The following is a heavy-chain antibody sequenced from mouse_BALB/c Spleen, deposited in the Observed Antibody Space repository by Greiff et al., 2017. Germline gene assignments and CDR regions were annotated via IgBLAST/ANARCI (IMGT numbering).Heavy chain of an antibody. D-gene: IGHD2-2*01. J-gene: IGHJ4*01. Sequence: EVKLQESGPGLVKPSQSLSLTCSVTGYSITSGYYWNWIRQFPGNKLEWMGYISYDGSNNYNPSLKNRISITRDTSKNQFFLKLNSVTTEDTATYYCARGYDEGDYYAMDYWGQGTSVTVSS. V-gene: IGHV3-6*02. CDR1: GYSITSGYY. CDR2: ISYDGSN. CDR3: ARGYDEGDYYAMDY.